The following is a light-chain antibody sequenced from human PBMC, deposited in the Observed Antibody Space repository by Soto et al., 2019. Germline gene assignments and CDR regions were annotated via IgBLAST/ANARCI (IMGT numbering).Light chain of an antibody. CDR3: QHYGTSPPFT. CDR2: GAS. J-gene: IGKJ2*01. CDR1: QSVASSS. V-gene: IGKV3-20*01. Sequence: DIVLTKSPGTLSLSPGERATLSCRASQSVASSSLAWYQQTPGRAPRILIYGASSRATGIPDRFSGGGSGTDFTLTISRLEPEDFAVYYCQHYGTSPPFTFGQGTKLEIK.